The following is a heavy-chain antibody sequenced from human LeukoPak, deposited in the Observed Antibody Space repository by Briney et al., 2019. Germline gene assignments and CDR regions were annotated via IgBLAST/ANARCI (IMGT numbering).Heavy chain of an antibody. CDR3: AREAAPYSSGWDRSFDY. D-gene: IGHD6-19*01. V-gene: IGHV3-30*03. J-gene: IGHJ4*02. CDR1: GFTFSSYG. CDR2: ISYDGGNK. Sequence: GRSLRLSCAASGFTFSSYGMHWVRQAPGKGLEWVAVISYDGGNKYYADSVKGRFTISRDNSKNTLYLQMNSLRAEDTAVYYCAREAAPYSSGWDRSFDYWGQGTLVTVSS.